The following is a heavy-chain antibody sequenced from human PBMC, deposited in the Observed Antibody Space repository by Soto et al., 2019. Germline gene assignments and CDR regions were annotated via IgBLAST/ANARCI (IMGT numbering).Heavy chain of an antibody. J-gene: IGHJ4*02. Sequence: LSLTCAVYGGSFSGYYWSWIRQPPGKGLEWIGEINHSGSTFYNPSLRSRVTLSVDTSKNQFSLRLNSVTVADTAVYFCAGFVVPASRNSDFDYWGQGTLVTVSS. CDR3: AGFVVPASRNSDFDY. D-gene: IGHD2-15*01. CDR1: GGSFSGYY. CDR2: INHSGST. V-gene: IGHV4-34*01.